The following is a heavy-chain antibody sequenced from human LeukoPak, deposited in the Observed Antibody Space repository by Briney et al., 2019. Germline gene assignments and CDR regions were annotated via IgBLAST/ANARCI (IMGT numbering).Heavy chain of an antibody. CDR1: GASISSSY. V-gene: IGHV4-59*01. CDR3: VRGNYDNRGYSNAFDI. CDR2: IYYNGNT. Sequence: PSETLSLTCTVSGASISSSYRSWIRQPPGKRLEWIGYIYYNGNTNSNPSLKSRVTISADTSKNRFSLKLSSVTAADTAIYYCVRGNYDNRGYSNAFDIWGQGTMVTVSS. J-gene: IGHJ3*02. D-gene: IGHD3-22*01.